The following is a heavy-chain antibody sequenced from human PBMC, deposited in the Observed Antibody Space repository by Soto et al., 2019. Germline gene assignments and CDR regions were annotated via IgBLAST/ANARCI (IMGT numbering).Heavy chain of an antibody. CDR2: ISYDGSNK. V-gene: IGHV3-30*18. CDR1: GFTFSSYG. Sequence: QVQLVESGGGVVQPGRSLRLSCAASGFTFSSYGMHWVRQAPGKGLEWVAVISYDGSNKYYADSVKGRFTISRDNSKNTLYLQMNSLRAEDTAVYYCVKDRWIAAAGTDYWGQGTLVTVSS. CDR3: VKDRWIAAAGTDY. J-gene: IGHJ4*02. D-gene: IGHD6-13*01.